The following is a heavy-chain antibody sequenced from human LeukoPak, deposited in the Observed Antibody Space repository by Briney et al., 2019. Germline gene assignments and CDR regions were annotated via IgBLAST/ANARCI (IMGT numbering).Heavy chain of an antibody. D-gene: IGHD6-19*01. J-gene: IGHJ4*02. Sequence: GGSLRLSCSASGFTVSSNYMGWVRQAPGKGLEWVSVIYSGGDTYYADSVKGRFTISRDNSKNMIYLEMTSLKAEDTAVYYCAKERNLEIAVAGTIFDYWGQGTLVTVSS. V-gene: IGHV3-66*01. CDR1: GFTVSSNY. CDR2: IYSGGDT. CDR3: AKERNLEIAVAGTIFDY.